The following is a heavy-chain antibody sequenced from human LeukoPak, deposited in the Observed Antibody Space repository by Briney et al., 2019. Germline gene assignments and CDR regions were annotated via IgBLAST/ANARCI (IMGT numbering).Heavy chain of an antibody. J-gene: IGHJ3*02. CDR3: ARGRRDVFDI. CDR1: GYTFTFYD. V-gene: IGHV1-8*03. Sequence: VASVKLSCKASGYTFTFYDIQWVRQAAGQGLEWMGWMNPHSGNTGYAQKFLGRITLTRNTSTSMAYMELTSLKSEDTAVYYCARGRRDVFDIWGQGTTVTVS. CDR2: MNPHSGNT.